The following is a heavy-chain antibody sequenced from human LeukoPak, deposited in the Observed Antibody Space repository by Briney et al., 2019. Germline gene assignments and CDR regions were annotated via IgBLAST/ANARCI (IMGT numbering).Heavy chain of an antibody. CDR3: AKAGYYYYYMDV. CDR1: GFTFSSYA. CDR2: ISWNSGSI. J-gene: IGHJ6*03. V-gene: IGHV3-9*03. D-gene: IGHD3-10*01. Sequence: GGSLRLSCAASGFTFSSYAMSWLRQAPGKGLEWVSGISWNSGSIGYADSVKGRFTISRDNAKNSLYLQMNSLRAEDMALYYCAKAGYYYYYMDVWGKGTTVTVSS.